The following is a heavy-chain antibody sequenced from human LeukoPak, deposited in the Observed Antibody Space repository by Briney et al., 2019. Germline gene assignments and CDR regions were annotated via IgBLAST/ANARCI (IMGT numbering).Heavy chain of an antibody. V-gene: IGHV3-30*18. Sequence: GGSLRLSCAASGFTFSSYGMHWVRQAPGKGLEWVAVISYDGSNKYYADSVKGRFTISRDNSKNTLYLQMNSLRAEDTAVYYCAKKGGEGLPSDYWGQGTLVTVSS. D-gene: IGHD4-11*01. CDR1: GFTFSSYG. CDR2: ISYDGSNK. CDR3: AKKGGEGLPSDY. J-gene: IGHJ4*02.